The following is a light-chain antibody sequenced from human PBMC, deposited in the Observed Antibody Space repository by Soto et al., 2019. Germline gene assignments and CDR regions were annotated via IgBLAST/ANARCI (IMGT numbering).Light chain of an antibody. J-gene: IGLJ2*01. V-gene: IGLV2-14*03. Sequence: QSVLTQPASVSGSPGQSITISCTGTSSDVGGYNYVSWYQQQPGKAPKLMMCGVSDRPSVVSSRFSGSKSGNTASLTISGLQAEDEADYYCSSYMSGSARVVFGGGTKLTVL. CDR2: GVS. CDR3: SSYMSGSARVV. CDR1: SSDVGGYNY.